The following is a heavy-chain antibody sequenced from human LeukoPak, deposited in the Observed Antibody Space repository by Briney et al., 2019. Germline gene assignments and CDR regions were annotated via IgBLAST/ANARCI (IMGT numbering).Heavy chain of an antibody. CDR2: IYYSGST. CDR3: ARSSGWFNYFDY. D-gene: IGHD6-19*01. J-gene: IGHJ4*02. CDR1: GGSISSYY. Sequence: PSETLSLTCTVSGGSISSYYWSWIRQPPGRGLEWIGYIYYSGSTNYNPSLKSRVTISVDTSKNQFSLKLSSVTAADTAVYYCARSSGWFNYFDYWGQGTLVTFSS. V-gene: IGHV4-59*01.